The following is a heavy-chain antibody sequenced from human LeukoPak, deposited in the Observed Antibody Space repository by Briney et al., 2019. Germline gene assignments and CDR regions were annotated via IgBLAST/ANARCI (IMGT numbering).Heavy chain of an antibody. D-gene: IGHD3-10*01. CDR1: GGSINSYY. J-gene: IGHJ6*02. V-gene: IGHV4-4*07. CDR2: IYTSGST. CDR3: AREGVTIVRGDYYYYYGMDV. Sequence: KPSETLSHTCTVSGGSINSYYWSWIREPAGKGLEWIGRIYTSGSTNYNPSLKSRVTMSVDTSKNQFSLKLSSVTAADTAVYYCAREGVTIVRGDYYYYYGMDVCGQGTTVAVSS.